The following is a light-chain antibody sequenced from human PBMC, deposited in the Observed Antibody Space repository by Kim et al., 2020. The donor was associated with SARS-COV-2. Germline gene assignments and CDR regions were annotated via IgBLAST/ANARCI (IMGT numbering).Light chain of an antibody. CDR3: QQLNSYPLT. CDR1: QGISSH. V-gene: IGKV1-9*01. CDR2: AAS. J-gene: IGKJ4*01. Sequence: ASVGDRVTITCRASQGISSHLAWYQQKPGKAPNLLIYAASTLQGGVPSRFSGSGSRTDFTLTISSLQPEDFATYYCQQLNSYPLTFGGGTKVDIK.